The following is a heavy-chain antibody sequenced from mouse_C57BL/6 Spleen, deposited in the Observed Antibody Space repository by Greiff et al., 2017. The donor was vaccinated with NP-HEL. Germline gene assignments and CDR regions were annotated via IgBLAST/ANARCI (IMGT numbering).Heavy chain of an antibody. CDR3: ARERYDGYYPYFDY. J-gene: IGHJ2*01. CDR1: GYTFTSYW. D-gene: IGHD2-3*01. Sequence: VQLQESGAELVKPGASVKLSCKASGYTFTSYWMHWVKQRPGQGLEWIGMIHPNSGSTNYNEKFKSKATLTVDKSSSTAYMQLSSLTSEDSAVYYCARERYDGYYPYFDYWGQGTTLTVSS. CDR2: IHPNSGST. V-gene: IGHV1-64*01.